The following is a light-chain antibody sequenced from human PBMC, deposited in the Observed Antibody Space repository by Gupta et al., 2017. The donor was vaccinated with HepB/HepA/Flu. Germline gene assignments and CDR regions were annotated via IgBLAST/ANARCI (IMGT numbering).Light chain of an antibody. V-gene: IGKV4-1*01. CDR2: WAS. J-gene: IGKJ2*04. CDR1: QSVVYSSTNKNY. Sequence: DIVMTQSPDSLAVSLGERATINCKSSQSVVYSSTNKNYLAWYQQKPGQPPKLLIYWASTRESGVPDRFSGSGSGTDFTLTISNLQAEDVAVYYCQQYYSTPCSFGQGTKLEIK. CDR3: QQYYSTPCS.